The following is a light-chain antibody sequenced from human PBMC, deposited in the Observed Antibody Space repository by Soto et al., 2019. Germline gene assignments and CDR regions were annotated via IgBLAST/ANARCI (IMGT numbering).Light chain of an antibody. CDR1: QSSSTH. J-gene: IGKJ2*01. V-gene: IGKV1-39*01. CDR3: QQSHSSPYT. CDR2: GVS. Sequence: DIQMTQSPSSQYASVGERVTITCRASQSSSTHLNWYQQKPGKDARLLIYGVSSLESWVPSRFSGSGSGTDFILTISSLQSEDFATYYCQQSHSSPYTFGQGTKLDIK.